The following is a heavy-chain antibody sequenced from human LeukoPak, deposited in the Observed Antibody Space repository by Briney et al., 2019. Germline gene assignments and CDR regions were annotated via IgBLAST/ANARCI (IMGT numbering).Heavy chain of an antibody. CDR3: ARASYGDYSLFDY. CDR1: GFTFSSYS. CDR2: ISSSSSYI. Sequence: GGSLRLSCAASGFTFSSYSMNWVRQAPGKGLEWVSSISSSSSYIYYADSVKGRFTISRDNAKNSLYLQMNSLRAEDTAVYYCARASYGDYSLFDYWGQGTLVTVSS. J-gene: IGHJ4*02. V-gene: IGHV3-21*01. D-gene: IGHD4-17*01.